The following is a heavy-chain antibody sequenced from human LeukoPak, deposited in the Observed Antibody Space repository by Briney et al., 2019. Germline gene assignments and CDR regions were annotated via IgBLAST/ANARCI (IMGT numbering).Heavy chain of an antibody. Sequence: PGGSLRLSCAASGFTFSSYGMHWVRQAPGKGLEWVAVIWYDGSNKYYADSVKGRFTISRDNSKNTLYLQMNSLRAEDTAVYYCAKDREYYYDSSGCAFDIWGQGTMVTVSS. CDR3: AKDREYYYDSSGCAFDI. CDR2: IWYDGSNK. J-gene: IGHJ3*02. V-gene: IGHV3-33*06. CDR1: GFTFSSYG. D-gene: IGHD3-22*01.